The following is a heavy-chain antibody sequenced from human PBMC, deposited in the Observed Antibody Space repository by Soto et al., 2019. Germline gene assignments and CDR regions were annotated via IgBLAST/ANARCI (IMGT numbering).Heavy chain of an antibody. D-gene: IGHD6-6*01. V-gene: IGHV3-48*04. CDR3: ASGGSSLNFDS. Sequence: GGSLRLSCAASGFTFSSYSMNWARQAPGKGLEWVSYISSSSSTIYYADSVKGRFTISRDNAKNTLYLQMNSLRAEDTAVYYCASGGSSLNFDSWGQGTLVTVSS. CDR1: GFTFSSYS. J-gene: IGHJ4*02. CDR2: ISSSSSTI.